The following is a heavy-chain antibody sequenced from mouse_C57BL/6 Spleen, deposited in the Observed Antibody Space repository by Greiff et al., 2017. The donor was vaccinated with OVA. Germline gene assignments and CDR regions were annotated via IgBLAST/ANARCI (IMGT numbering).Heavy chain of an antibody. Sequence: EVKLVESGGGLVQPGGSMKLSCAASGFTFSDAWMDWVRQSPEKGLEWVAEIRNKANNHATYYAESVKGRFTISRDDSKSSVYLQMNSLRAEDTGIYYCTRGGSSYDYFDYWGQGTTLTVSS. D-gene: IGHD1-1*01. CDR2: IRNKANNHAT. J-gene: IGHJ2*01. V-gene: IGHV6-6*01. CDR1: GFTFSDAW. CDR3: TRGGSSYDYFDY.